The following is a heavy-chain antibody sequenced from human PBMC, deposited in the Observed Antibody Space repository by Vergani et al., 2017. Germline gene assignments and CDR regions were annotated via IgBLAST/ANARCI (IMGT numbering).Heavy chain of an antibody. CDR3: ASGKDITMIANYFDY. CDR2: IWYDGSNK. Sequence: VQLVESGGGLVKPGGSLRLSCAASGFTFSSYAMSWVRQAPGKGLEWVAVIWYDGSNKYYADSVKGRFTISRDNSKNTLYLQMNSLRAEDTAVYYCASGKDITMIANYFDYWGQGTLVTVSS. V-gene: IGHV3-33*08. CDR1: GFTFSSYA. D-gene: IGHD3-22*01. J-gene: IGHJ4*02.